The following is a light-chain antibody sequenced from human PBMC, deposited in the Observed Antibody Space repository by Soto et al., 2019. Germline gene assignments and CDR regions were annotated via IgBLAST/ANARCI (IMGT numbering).Light chain of an antibody. CDR1: SSDVGGYNY. Sequence: QSALTQPASVSGSPGQSITISCTGTSSDVGGYNYVSWYQQHPGKAPKLMIYEVSNWPSGVSSRFSGSKSGNTASLTISGLQAEDDADYYCSSYTSSHTYVFGTGTKVTVL. CDR2: EVS. V-gene: IGLV2-14*01. J-gene: IGLJ1*01. CDR3: SSYTSSHTYV.